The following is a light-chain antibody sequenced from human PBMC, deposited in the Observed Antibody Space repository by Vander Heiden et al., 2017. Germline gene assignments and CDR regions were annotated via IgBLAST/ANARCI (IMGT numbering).Light chain of an antibody. V-gene: IGKV3-20*01. Sequence: EIVLTQSPGTLSLSPGGRATLSCRASQSVSSFYLAWYQQKPGQAPRLLIYGASSRATGIPDRFSGSGSGTDFTLTISRLEPEDFALYYCQQYGSSPLTFGGGTKVEIK. CDR3: QQYGSSPLT. J-gene: IGKJ4*01. CDR2: GAS. CDR1: QSVSSFY.